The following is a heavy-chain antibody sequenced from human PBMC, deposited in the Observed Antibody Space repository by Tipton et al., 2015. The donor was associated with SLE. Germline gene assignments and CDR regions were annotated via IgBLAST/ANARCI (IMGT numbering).Heavy chain of an antibody. CDR1: GYSFSNYW. D-gene: IGHD7-27*01. CDR3: AAGEGGEAFDI. V-gene: IGHV5-51*03. Sequence: QSGPEVKKPGESLKISCKGFGYSFSNYWIGWVRQMPGKGLEWMGIMYPDDSDTRYSPTFQGLVTISADKSISTAYLQWSSLKASDTAMYYCAAGEGGEAFDIWGQGTVVTVS. CDR2: MYPDDSDT. J-gene: IGHJ3*02.